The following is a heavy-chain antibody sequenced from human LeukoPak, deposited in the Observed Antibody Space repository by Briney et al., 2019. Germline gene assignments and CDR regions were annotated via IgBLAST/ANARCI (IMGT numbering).Heavy chain of an antibody. V-gene: IGHV3-30*18. CDR3: AKDLSYGPLDNLDYFDY. J-gene: IGHJ4*02. Sequence: GGSLRLSCAASGFTFSSYGMHWVRQAPGKGLEWVAVISYDGSNKYYADSVKGRFTISRDNSKNTLYLQMNSLRAEDTAVYYCAKDLSYGPLDNLDYFDYWGQGTLVTVSS. CDR1: GFTFSSYG. D-gene: IGHD5-18*01. CDR2: ISYDGSNK.